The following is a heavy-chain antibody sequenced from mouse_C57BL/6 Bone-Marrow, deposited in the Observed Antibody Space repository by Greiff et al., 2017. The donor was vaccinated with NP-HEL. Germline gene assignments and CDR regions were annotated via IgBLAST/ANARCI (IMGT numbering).Heavy chain of an antibody. V-gene: IGHV14-1*01. CDR2: IDPENGDT. J-gene: IGHJ4*01. CDR3: TTGDAMDY. Sequence: EVQLQQSGAELVRPGASVKLSCTASGFNIKDYYMHWVKQRPEQGLEWIGRIDPENGDTEYASKFQGKATITADTSSNTAYLQLSSLTSEDTAVYYCTTGDAMDYWGQGTSVTVSS. CDR1: GFNIKDYY.